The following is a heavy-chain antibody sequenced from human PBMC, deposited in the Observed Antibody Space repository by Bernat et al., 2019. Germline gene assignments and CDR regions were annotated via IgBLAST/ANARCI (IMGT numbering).Heavy chain of an antibody. CDR2: SRNKDKTFTT. Sequence: EVQLVESGGGLVQPGGSLRLPCAASGFTFSDHYMDWVRQAPGKGLEWVGRSRNKDKTFTTEYAASVTGRFTISRDESKNSLYLQMNSLKTEDTAVYYCARASSYSGTYETRNYFDSWGQGTLVTVSS. V-gene: IGHV3-72*01. CDR1: GFTFSDHY. CDR3: ARASSYSGTYETRNYFDS. D-gene: IGHD1-26*01. J-gene: IGHJ4*02.